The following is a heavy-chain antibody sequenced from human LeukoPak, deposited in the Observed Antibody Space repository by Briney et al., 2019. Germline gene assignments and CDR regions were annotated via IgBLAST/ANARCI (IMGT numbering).Heavy chain of an antibody. D-gene: IGHD2-2*01. J-gene: IGHJ5*02. V-gene: IGHV4-34*01. CDR2: TNHSGNT. CDR3: ARGRGQVCTRISCYGHIFGP. Sequence: SETLSLTCTVSGGSFRDYLWSWFRQPPGRSLEWIGETNHSGNTRYNPSLRSRLSISVDTSKNQFSLKMTSVTAADRAVYYCARGRGQVCTRISCYGHIFGPWGQGTLVTVSS. CDR1: GGSFRDYL.